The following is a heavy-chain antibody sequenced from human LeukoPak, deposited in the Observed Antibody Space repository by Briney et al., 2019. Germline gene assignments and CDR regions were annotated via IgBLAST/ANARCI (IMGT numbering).Heavy chain of an antibody. J-gene: IGHJ6*03. V-gene: IGHV3-21*01. D-gene: IGHD6-13*01. CDR1: GFTFSYYS. CDR2: ISSSSSLI. Sequence: GGSLRLSCAASGFTFSYYSMNWVRQAPGRGLEWVSCISSSSSLIFYSDSVRGRFTNSRDNAKSLLYLHMNSLRVEDTAVYCCAKVDRGDYSSSPVPYYNYYMNVWGKGTTVTVSS. CDR3: AKVDRGDYSSSPVPYYNYYMNV.